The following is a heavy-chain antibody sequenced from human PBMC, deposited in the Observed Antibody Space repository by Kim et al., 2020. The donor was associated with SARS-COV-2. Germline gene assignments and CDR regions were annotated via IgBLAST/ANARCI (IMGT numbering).Heavy chain of an antibody. V-gene: IGHV3-23*01. CDR3: AKDLSTLFGQYGSGMGYYYGMDV. CDR1: GFTFSSYA. J-gene: IGHJ6*02. CDR2: ISGSGGST. D-gene: IGHD3-10*01. Sequence: GGSLRLSCAASGFTFSSYAMSWVRQAPGKGLEWVSAISGSGGSTYYADSVKGRFTISRDNSKNTLYLQMNSLRAEDTAVYYCAKDLSTLFGQYGSGMGYYYGMDVWGQGTTVTVSS.